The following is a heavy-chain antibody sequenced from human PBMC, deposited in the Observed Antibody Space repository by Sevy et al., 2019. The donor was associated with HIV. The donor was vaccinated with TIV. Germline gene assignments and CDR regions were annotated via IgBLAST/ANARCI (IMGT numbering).Heavy chain of an antibody. Sequence: ASVKVSCKASGYTFTSYDINWVRQATGQGLEGMGWMNPNSGNTGYAQKFQGRVTMTRNTSISTAYMELSSLRSEDTAVYYCARWDENYYYYYGMDVWGQGTTVTVSS. V-gene: IGHV1-8*01. CDR3: ARWDENYYYYYGMDV. D-gene: IGHD1-26*01. J-gene: IGHJ6*02. CDR1: GYTFTSYD. CDR2: MNPNSGNT.